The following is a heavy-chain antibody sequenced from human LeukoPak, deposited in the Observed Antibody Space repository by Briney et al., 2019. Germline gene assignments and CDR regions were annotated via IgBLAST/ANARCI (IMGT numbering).Heavy chain of an antibody. Sequence: GGSLRLSCAASGFTFRSFEINWVRQAPGKEMEWVSYFSSSGSPKYYADSGRCRFTISRDNAKNSLYLQMNSLRAEDTAVYYCASLSGAGSPYYWGQGTLVTVSS. CDR2: FSSSGSPK. CDR3: ASLSGAGSPYY. V-gene: IGHV3-48*03. D-gene: IGHD6-19*01. J-gene: IGHJ4*02. CDR1: GFTFRSFE.